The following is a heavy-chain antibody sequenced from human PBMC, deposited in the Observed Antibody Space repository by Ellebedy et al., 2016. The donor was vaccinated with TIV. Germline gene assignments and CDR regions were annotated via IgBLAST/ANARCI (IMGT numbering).Heavy chain of an antibody. CDR3: ARRQFYMSDF. Sequence: AASVKVSCKASGYTFTGYYMHWVRQATGQGLEWMGWMNPNSGNTGYAQKFQGRVTMTRNTSISTAYMELGSLRSEDTAVYYCARRQFYMSDFWGQGTLVTVSS. V-gene: IGHV1-8*02. J-gene: IGHJ4*02. CDR1: GYTFTGYY. D-gene: IGHD5-24*01. CDR2: MNPNSGNT.